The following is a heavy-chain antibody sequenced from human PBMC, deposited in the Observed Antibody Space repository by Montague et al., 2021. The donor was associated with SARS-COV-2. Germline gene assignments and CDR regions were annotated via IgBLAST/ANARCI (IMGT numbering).Heavy chain of an antibody. Sequence: SVKVSCKASGFTFTSSAMQWVRQARGQRLEWIGWIVVGSGNTNYAQKFQERVTITRDMSTSTAYMELSSLRSEDTAVYYCAATRPYSNGWGSYYYYGMDVWGQGTTVTVSS. V-gene: IGHV1-58*02. D-gene: IGHD6-19*01. J-gene: IGHJ6*02. CDR2: IVVGSGNT. CDR1: GFTFTSSA. CDR3: AATRPYSNGWGSYYYYGMDV.